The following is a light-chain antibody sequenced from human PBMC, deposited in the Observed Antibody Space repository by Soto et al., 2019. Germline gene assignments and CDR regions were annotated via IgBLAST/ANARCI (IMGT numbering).Light chain of an antibody. J-gene: IGKJ5*01. Sequence: DIQMTQSPSSLFASVGDRVTITCQASQDISDFLNWYQQKPGKAPKIMIYDAYNLQAGVQSRFSGRGSGTHFTFTIRSLQPDDSGTYYCKQYDDLPITFGQGTRLEIK. CDR2: DAY. V-gene: IGKV1-33*01. CDR3: KQYDDLPIT. CDR1: QDISDF.